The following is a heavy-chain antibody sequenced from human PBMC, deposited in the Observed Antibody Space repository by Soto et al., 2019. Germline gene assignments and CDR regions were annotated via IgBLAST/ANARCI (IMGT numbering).Heavy chain of an antibody. J-gene: IGHJ4*02. CDR3: ARTDIVVVVAATDVYFDY. CDR1: GGSISSYY. D-gene: IGHD2-15*01. CDR2: IYYSGST. Sequence: SETLSLTCTVSGGSISSYYWSWIRQPPGKGLEWIGYIYYSGSTNYNPSLKSRVTISVDTSKNQFSLKLSSVTAADTAVYYCARTDIVVVVAATDVYFDYWGQGTLVTVSS. V-gene: IGHV4-59*08.